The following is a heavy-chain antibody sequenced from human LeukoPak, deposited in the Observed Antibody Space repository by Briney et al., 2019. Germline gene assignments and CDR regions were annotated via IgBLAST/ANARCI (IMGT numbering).Heavy chain of an antibody. V-gene: IGHV3-66*01. D-gene: IGHD6-19*01. J-gene: IGHJ4*02. CDR1: GFLVSSNY. Sequence: PGGSLRLSCAASGFLVSSNYMSWVRQAPGKGLEWVSVIYSGGSTYYADSVKGRFTISRDNSKNTLYLQMNSLRAEDTAVYYCARDPAGYSSGWYYFGYWGQGTLVTVSS. CDR3: ARDPAGYSSGWYYFGY. CDR2: IYSGGST.